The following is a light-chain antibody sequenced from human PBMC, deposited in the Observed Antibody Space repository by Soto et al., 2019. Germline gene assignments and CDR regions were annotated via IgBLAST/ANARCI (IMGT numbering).Light chain of an antibody. Sequence: ILMTQSPATLSVSPGERATLSCRASQSVSSNLAWYQQKPGQAPGLLIYGASRRATGFPARFSGSGSGTDFTLTISSLQSEDFAVYYCQQYNNWPQTFGQGTKVDIK. CDR1: QSVSSN. CDR2: GAS. CDR3: QQYNNWPQT. V-gene: IGKV3-15*01. J-gene: IGKJ1*01.